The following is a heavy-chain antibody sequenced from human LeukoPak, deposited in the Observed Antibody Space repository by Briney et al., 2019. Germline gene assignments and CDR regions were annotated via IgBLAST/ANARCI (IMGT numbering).Heavy chain of an antibody. V-gene: IGHV6-1*01. J-gene: IGHJ5*02. CDR2: TYYRSKWYN. CDR3: ARGQSSWFDP. CDR1: GDSFSSYSVT. D-gene: IGHD6-19*01. Sequence: SQTLSLTCAISGDSFSSYSVTWSWLTQSPSRGLEWLGRTYYRSKWYNEYAVSVKSRITNNPDTSNNQFSLRLNSVTPEDTAVYYCARGQSSWFDPWGQGTLVTVSS.